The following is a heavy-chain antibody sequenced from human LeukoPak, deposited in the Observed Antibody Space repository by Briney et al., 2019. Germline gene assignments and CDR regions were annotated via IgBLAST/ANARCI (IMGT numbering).Heavy chain of an antibody. CDR3: ARGYTSGWSPALDI. V-gene: IGHV4-59*01. J-gene: IGHJ3*02. Sequence: SETLSLTCAVSGGSISGYYWSWIRQPPGKGLEWIGYIHYTGSTNYSPSLYSRVTISVDTSKNQFSLRLNSVSAADTAVYYCARGYTSGWSPALDIWGQGTMVTVSS. CDR1: GGSISGYY. CDR2: IHYTGST. D-gene: IGHD6-19*01.